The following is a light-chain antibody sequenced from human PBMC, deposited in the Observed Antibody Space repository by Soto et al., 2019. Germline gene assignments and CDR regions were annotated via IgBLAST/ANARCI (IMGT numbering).Light chain of an antibody. CDR2: EVS. CDR1: SSDVGAYNY. J-gene: IGLJ2*01. Sequence: QSAPTQPPSASGSPGQSATISCTGTSSDVGAYNYVSWYQQYPGKAPKLIIYEVSKRPSGVPNRFSGSKSGNTASLTVSGLQPEDEADYYCSSYAGSSTWVSGGGTKLTVL. V-gene: IGLV2-8*01. CDR3: SSYAGSSTWV.